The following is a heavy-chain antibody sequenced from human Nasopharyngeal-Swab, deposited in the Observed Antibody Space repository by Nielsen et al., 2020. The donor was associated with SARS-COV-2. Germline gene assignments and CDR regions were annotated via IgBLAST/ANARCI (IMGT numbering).Heavy chain of an antibody. CDR3: AKDGYYYDSSGYGMDV. Sequence: WIRQPPGKGLEWVSVIYSGSSSTYYADSVKGRFTISRDNSKNTLYLQMNSLRAEDTAVYYCAKDGYYYDSSGYGMDVWGQGTTVTVSS. D-gene: IGHD3-22*01. CDR2: IYSGSSST. V-gene: IGHV3-23*03. J-gene: IGHJ6*02.